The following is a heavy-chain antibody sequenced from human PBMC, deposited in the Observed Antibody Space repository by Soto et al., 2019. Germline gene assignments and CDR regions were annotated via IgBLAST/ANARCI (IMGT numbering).Heavy chain of an antibody. CDR2: ISNSGSRI. Sequence: EVQLVESGGGLVKPGGSLRLSCAASGFSFSDYRMTWVRQAPGKGLEWVSSISNSGSRIYYSDLMRGRFTTSRDNAQKSMDLQMDSLRVEDTAVYFCARDAEFGRNYYFGMDVWGQGTTVTVSS. D-gene: IGHD3-10*01. J-gene: IGHJ6*02. CDR1: GFSFSDYR. CDR3: ARDAEFGRNYYFGMDV. V-gene: IGHV3-21*01.